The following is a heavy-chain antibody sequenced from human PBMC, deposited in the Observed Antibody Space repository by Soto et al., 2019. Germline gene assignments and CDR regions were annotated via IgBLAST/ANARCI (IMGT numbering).Heavy chain of an antibody. Sequence: GESLKISCKGVGYKFGSAWIGWVRQMPGKGLEWMGIIKPGTSDIRYSPSCRGHVTISADEAVSTAYLQWSSLKASDTAMYYCARQLSHICDSWGQGSLVTVSS. CDR2: IKPGTSDI. V-gene: IGHV5-51*01. J-gene: IGHJ4*02. D-gene: IGHD3-3*02. CDR3: ARQLSHICDS. CDR1: GYKFGSAW.